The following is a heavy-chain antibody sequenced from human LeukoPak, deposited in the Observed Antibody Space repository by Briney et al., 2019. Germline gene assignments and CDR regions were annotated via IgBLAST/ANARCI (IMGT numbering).Heavy chain of an antibody. CDR1: GFTFSSYG. Sequence: GGSLRLSCAASGFTFSSYGMHWVRQAPGKGLEWVAVISYDGSNKYYADSVKGRFTISRDNSKNTLYLQMNSLRAEDTAVYYCATAGTVGAADYWGQGTLVTVSS. V-gene: IGHV3-30*19. J-gene: IGHJ4*02. CDR3: ATAGTVGAADY. D-gene: IGHD1-26*01. CDR2: ISYDGSNK.